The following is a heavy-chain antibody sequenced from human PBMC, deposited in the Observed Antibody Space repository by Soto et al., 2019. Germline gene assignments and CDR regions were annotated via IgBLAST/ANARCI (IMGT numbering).Heavy chain of an antibody. Sequence: QLQLQESGSRLVKSSETLSLTFDVYGDNSRTGGYPWACMRQPPGKALEWIGHPNHSANHYDYPSLKRRVIIAVETSKNQFSLKVRSVTAADTAVYYWARESSGYYVGYVDHWGQGILVTVSS. CDR3: ARESSGYYVGYVDH. J-gene: IGHJ4*02. V-gene: IGHV4-30-2*01. CDR2: PNHSANH. D-gene: IGHD3-10*02. CDR1: GDNSRTGGYP.